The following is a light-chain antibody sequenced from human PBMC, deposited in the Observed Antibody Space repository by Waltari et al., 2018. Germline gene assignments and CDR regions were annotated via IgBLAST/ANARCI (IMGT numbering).Light chain of an antibody. Sequence: QSALPQPASVSGSPGQSITIPSTRTSSHVVNYKRASWYQQHPGKAPQLMFYAVSKRPSGVSDRFSGSKSGDMASLTISGLQPEDEAEYFCSSYAGSSKGVFGGGTKVTVL. J-gene: IGLJ2*01. CDR3: SSYAGSSKGV. V-gene: IGLV2-23*02. CDR2: AVS. CDR1: SSHVVNYKR.